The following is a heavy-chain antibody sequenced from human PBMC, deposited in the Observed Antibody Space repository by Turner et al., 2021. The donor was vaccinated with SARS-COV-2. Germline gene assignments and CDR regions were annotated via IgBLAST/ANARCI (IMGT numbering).Heavy chain of an antibody. CDR1: GFTFSNYG. V-gene: IGHV3-30*18. CDR2: ISYDGSNK. J-gene: IGHJ4*02. D-gene: IGHD2-15*01. CDR3: AKSGGMYCSGGNCYSSYFDY. Sequence: QVQLVECGGGVVQPGRSLRLSCAASGFTFSNYGVHWVRQAPGKGLEWVAVISYDGSNKYYADSVKGRFTISRDNSKNTLYLQMNSLRAEDTAVYYCAKSGGMYCSGGNCYSSYFDYWGQGTLVTVSS.